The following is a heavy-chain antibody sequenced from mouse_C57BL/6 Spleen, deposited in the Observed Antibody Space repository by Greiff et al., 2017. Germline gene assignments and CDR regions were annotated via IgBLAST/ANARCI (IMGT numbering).Heavy chain of an antibody. J-gene: IGHJ2*01. CDR3: GRDSSNSFDY. V-gene: IGHV1-82*01. CDR2: IYPGDGDT. CDR1: GYAFSSSW. Sequence: VQLQQPGPELVKPGASVKISCKASGYAFSSSWMQWVKQRPGKGLEWIGRIYPGDGDTNYNGKFKGKATLTADKSSSTAYMQHSSLTSEGSAVCLCGRDSSNSFDYWGQGTTLTVSS. D-gene: IGHD2-5*01.